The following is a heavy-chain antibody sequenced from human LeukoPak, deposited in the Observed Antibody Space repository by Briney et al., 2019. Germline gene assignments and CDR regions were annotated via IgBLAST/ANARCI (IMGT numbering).Heavy chain of an antibody. CDR1: GYTFTDYY. CDR3: ARNFLWLVAANRDDRTDDY. D-gene: IGHD2-15*01. Sequence: ASVKVSCKASGYTFTDYYMHWVRQAPGQGLEWMGWINPDSGGTNYAQKFQGRVTMTRDTSISTAYMELSRLRSDDTAVYYCARNFLWLVAANRDDRTDDYWGQGTLVTVSS. J-gene: IGHJ4*02. V-gene: IGHV1-2*02. CDR2: INPDSGGT.